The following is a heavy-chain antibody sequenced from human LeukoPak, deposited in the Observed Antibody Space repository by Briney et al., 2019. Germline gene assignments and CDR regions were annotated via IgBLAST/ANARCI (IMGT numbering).Heavy chain of an antibody. CDR2: INHSGST. CDR3: ARHSLSRQHIVVVTAVHWYFDH. D-gene: IGHD2-21*02. Sequence: SETLSLNCAVYAGSFSGYHWSWLRQPPGLGLEWSGEINHSGSTNSNQSLNSLVIISVATSNTPFFLKLNSVTAADTAVYYCARHSLSRQHIVVVTAVHWYFDHWGRGTLVTVSS. CDR1: AGSFSGYH. V-gene: IGHV4-34*01. J-gene: IGHJ2*01.